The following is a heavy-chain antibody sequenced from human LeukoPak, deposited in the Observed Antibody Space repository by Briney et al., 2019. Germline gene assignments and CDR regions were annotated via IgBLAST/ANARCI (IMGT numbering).Heavy chain of an antibody. J-gene: IGHJ2*01. CDR1: GYTFTGYY. CDR2: INPNSGGT. Sequence: ASVKVSCKASGYTFTGYYMHWVRQAPGQGLEWMGWINPNSGGTNYAQKFQGRVTMTRDTSISTAYMELSRLRSDDTAVYYCARSVVTHDWYFDLWGRGTLVTVSS. CDR3: ARSVVTHDWYFDL. D-gene: IGHD4-23*01. V-gene: IGHV1-2*02.